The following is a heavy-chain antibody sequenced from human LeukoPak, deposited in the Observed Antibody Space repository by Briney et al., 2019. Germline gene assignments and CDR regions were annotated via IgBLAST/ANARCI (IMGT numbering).Heavy chain of an antibody. J-gene: IGHJ4*02. Sequence: ASVKVSCKASGYTFTGYDINWVRQATGQGLEWMGWTNPNSGNTGYAQKFQGRVTMTRDTSISTAYMELSRLRSDDTAVYSWARVGDSPRAYGGREPLVTVSS. CDR2: TNPNSGNT. CDR3: ARVGDSPRAY. V-gene: IGHV1-8*01. CDR1: GYTFTGYD.